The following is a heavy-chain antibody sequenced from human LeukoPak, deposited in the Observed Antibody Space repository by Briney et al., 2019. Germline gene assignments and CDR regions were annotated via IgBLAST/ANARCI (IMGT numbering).Heavy chain of an antibody. Sequence: SETLSLTCTVSGGSIRSYYWSGIRQSPGKGLEWIGYIYYSGRNNYNPSLESRVTISVDTFKNQFSLELSSVTAADTAVYYCARGIWGYSSGPNDYWGQGTLVTVSS. J-gene: IGHJ4*02. V-gene: IGHV4-59*01. CDR2: IYYSGRN. CDR3: ARGIWGYSSGPNDY. D-gene: IGHD6-19*01. CDR1: GGSIRSYY.